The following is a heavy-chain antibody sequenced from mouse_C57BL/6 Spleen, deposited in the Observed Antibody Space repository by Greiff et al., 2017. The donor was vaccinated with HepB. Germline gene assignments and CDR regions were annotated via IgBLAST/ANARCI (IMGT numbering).Heavy chain of an antibody. V-gene: IGHV1-59*01. CDR3: ARWDGNYTWFAY. J-gene: IGHJ3*01. CDR1: GYTFTSYW. D-gene: IGHD2-1*01. CDR2: IDPSDSYT. Sequence: VKLQQPGAELVRPGTSVKLSCKASGYTFTSYWMHWVKQRPGQGLEWIGVIDPSDSYTNYNQKFKGKATLTVDTSSSTAYMQLSSLTSEDSAVYYCARWDGNYTWFAYWGQGTLVTVSA.